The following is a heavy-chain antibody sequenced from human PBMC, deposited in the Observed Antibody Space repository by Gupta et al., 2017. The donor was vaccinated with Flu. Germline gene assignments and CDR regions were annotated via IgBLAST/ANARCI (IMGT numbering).Heavy chain of an antibody. J-gene: IGHJ6*02. CDR3: TRDPFYVARLRCLEWGHGMDV. D-gene: IGHD3-3*01. CDR2: IRSKAYGGTT. CDR1: GFTFGDYA. Sequence: EVQLVESGGGLVQPGRSLRLSCTASGFTFGDYAMSWVRQAPGKGLEWVGFIRSKAYGGTTEYAASVKGRFTISRDDSKSIAYLQMNSLKTEDTAVYYCTRDPFYVARLRCLEWGHGMDVWGQGTTVTVSS. V-gene: IGHV3-49*04.